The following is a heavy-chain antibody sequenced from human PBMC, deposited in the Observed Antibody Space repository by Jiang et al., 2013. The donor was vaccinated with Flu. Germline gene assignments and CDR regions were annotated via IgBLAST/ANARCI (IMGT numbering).Heavy chain of an antibody. J-gene: IGHJ4*02. CDR3: ARYGPQWLDPYVLDY. V-gene: IGHV4-39*01. CDR1: GGSISSSSYY. Sequence: GPGLVKPSETLSLTCTVSGGSISSSSYYWGWIRQPPGKGLEWIGSIYYSGSTYYNPSLKSRVTISVDTSKNQFSLKLSSVTAADTAVYYCARYGPQWLDPYVLDYWGQGTLVTVSS. CDR2: IYYSGST. D-gene: IGHD6-19*01.